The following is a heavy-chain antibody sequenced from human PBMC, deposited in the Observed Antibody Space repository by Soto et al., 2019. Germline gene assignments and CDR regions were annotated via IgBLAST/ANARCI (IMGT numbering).Heavy chain of an antibody. V-gene: IGHV3-33*01. CDR1: GFTFSSYG. J-gene: IGHJ6*02. D-gene: IGHD6-19*01. CDR2: IWYDGSNK. Sequence: QVQLVESGGGVVQPGRSLRLSCAASGFTFSSYGMHWVRQAPGKGLEWVAVIWYDGSNKYYADSVKGRFTISRDNSKNTLYLQMNSLRAEDTAVYYCARDHSGWYLLTWGDYYYYYGMDVWGQGTTVTVSS. CDR3: ARDHSGWYLLTWGDYYYYYGMDV.